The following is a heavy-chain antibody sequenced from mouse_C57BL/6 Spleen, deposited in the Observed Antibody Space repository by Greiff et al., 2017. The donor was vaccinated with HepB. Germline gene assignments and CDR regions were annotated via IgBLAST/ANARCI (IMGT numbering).Heavy chain of an antibody. D-gene: IGHD2-4*01. V-gene: IGHV1-22*01. J-gene: IGHJ3*01. CDR1: GYTFTDYN. Sequence: VQLQQSGPELVKPGASVKMSCKASGYTFTDYNMHWVKQSHGKSLEWIGYINPNNGGTSYNQKFKGKATLTVNKSSSTAYMELRSLTSEDSAVYYCARNRGDYPGGFAYWGQGTLVTVSA. CDR2: INPNNGGT. CDR3: ARNRGDYPGGFAY.